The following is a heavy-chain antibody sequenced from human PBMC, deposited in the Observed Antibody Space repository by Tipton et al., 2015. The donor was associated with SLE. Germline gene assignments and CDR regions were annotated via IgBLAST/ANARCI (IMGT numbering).Heavy chain of an antibody. CDR3: ARVAPTEVFDY. Sequence: TLSLTCAVYGESFNGYFWTWIRQPPGKGLEWIAEIIHSGVTNYNPSLRSRVTISVDMSKNQVSLKLSSVTAADTAVYYRARVAPTEVFDYRGQGTLVTVSS. J-gene: IGHJ4*02. CDR1: GESFNGYF. D-gene: IGHD1-1*01. CDR2: IIHSGVT. V-gene: IGHV4-34*12.